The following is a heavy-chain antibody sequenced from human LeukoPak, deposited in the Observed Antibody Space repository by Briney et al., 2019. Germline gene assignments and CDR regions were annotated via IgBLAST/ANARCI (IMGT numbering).Heavy chain of an antibody. Sequence: PGGSLRLSCAASGFTFSSYVMHWVRQAPGKGLEWVAIISYDGSNEYYADSVKGRFTISRDNSKNTLYLQMNSLRADDTAVYYCARGEWSSSPFDYWGQGTLVTVSS. CDR3: ARGEWSSSPFDY. D-gene: IGHD6-6*01. CDR2: ISYDGSNE. V-gene: IGHV3-30*04. CDR1: GFTFSSYV. J-gene: IGHJ4*02.